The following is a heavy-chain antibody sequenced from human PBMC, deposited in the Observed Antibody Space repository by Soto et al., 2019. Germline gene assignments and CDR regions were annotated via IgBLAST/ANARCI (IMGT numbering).Heavy chain of an antibody. D-gene: IGHD1-7*01. CDR1: GGSISSSSYY. CDR2: IYYSGST. Sequence: PSDTLSLTCTVSGGSISSSSYYWGWIRQSPGKGLEWIGSIYYSGSTYYNPSLKSRVTISVDTSKNQFSLKLSSVTAADTAVYYCARQSWNYYSDYWGQGTLVTVSS. CDR3: ARQSWNYYSDY. V-gene: IGHV4-39*01. J-gene: IGHJ4*02.